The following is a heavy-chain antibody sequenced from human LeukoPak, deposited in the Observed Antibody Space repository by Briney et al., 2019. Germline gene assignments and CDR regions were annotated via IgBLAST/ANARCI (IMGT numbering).Heavy chain of an antibody. CDR2: IYDSGTT. CDR1: SDSIGTYF. CDR3: ARDPDGYKFFDY. Sequence: SETLSLTCTVSSDSIGTYFWHWIRQSPGKGLEWMGYIYDSGTTAYNPSLKRRVTMSVDRSTNQFSLKLTSVTAADTAAYYCARDPDGYKFFDYWGRGSPVIVSS. D-gene: IGHD5-24*01. V-gene: IGHV4-59*01. J-gene: IGHJ4*02.